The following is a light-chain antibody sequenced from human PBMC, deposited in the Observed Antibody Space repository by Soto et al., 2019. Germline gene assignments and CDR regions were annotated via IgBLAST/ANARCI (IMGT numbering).Light chain of an antibody. Sequence: QSVLTQPASVSGSLGQSITIPCTGTSSDVGGFDFVSWYQQHPGKAPKLIIFQVTNRPSGVSRRFSGSKSGNTASLTISALQAEDEADYFCSSFTDRSTLVFGGGTKVTVL. CDR3: SSFTDRSTLV. CDR1: SSDVGGFDF. V-gene: IGLV2-14*01. J-gene: IGLJ3*02. CDR2: QVT.